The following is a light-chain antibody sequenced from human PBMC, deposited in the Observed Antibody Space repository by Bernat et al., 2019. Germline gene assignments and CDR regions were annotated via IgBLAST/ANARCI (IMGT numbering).Light chain of an antibody. J-gene: IGKJ5*01. Sequence: IVLTQSPGTLSLSPGETATLSCRAGQNVLSASIAWYQHRPGQPPRLLIYATSTWVAGTPARFSGSGSGTDFTLTISSLEPEDFAVYYCQHYGPSPEITFGQGTRLEIK. V-gene: IGKV3-20*01. CDR2: ATS. CDR3: QHYGPSPEIT. CDR1: QNVLSAS.